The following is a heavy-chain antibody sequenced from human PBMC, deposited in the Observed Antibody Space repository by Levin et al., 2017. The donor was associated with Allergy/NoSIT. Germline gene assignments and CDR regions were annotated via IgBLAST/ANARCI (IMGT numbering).Heavy chain of an antibody. D-gene: IGHD3-3*01. CDR1: GFTFSSYG. Sequence: GESLKISCAASGFTFSSYGMHWVRQAPGKGLEWVAVISYDGSNKYYADSVKGRFTISRDNSKNTLYLQMNSLRAEDTAVYYCAKGGGVVEWLGPTDYWGQGTLVTVSS. J-gene: IGHJ4*02. CDR2: ISYDGSNK. V-gene: IGHV3-30*18. CDR3: AKGGGVVEWLGPTDY.